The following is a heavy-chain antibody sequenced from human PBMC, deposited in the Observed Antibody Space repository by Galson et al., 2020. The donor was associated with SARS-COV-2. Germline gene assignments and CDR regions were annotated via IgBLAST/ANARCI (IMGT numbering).Heavy chain of an antibody. CDR1: GYSIDRGYY. CDR2: IYYTGNT. V-gene: IGHV4-38-2*02. D-gene: IGHD3-22*01. Sequence: SETLSLTCSVSGYSIDRGYYWGWVRQSPGKGLEWIGNIYYTGNTHSNPSLKSRLTMSMDTSKNQFSLNLTSVTAADTAVYYCARGPAYYSDTSNYYADYWGLGTLVTVSS. CDR3: ARGPAYYSDTSNYYADY. J-gene: IGHJ4*02.